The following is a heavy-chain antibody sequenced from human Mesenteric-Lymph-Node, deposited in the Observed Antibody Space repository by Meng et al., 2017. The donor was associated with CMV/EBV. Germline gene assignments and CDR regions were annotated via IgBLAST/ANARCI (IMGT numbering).Heavy chain of an antibody. D-gene: IGHD3-10*01. J-gene: IGHJ4*02. CDR1: GTFSSYA. V-gene: IGHV1-69*05. Sequence: GTFSSYAIGWVRQAPGQGLEWMGGIIPIFGTANYAQKFQGRVTITTDESTSTAYMELSSLRSEDTAVYYCATSYYYGSGSYVGYFDYWGQGTLVTVSS. CDR3: ATSYYYGSGSYVGYFDY. CDR2: IIPIFGTA.